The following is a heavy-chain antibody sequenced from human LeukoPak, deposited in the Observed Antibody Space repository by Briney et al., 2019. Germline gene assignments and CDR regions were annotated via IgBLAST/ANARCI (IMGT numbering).Heavy chain of an antibody. Sequence: SETLSLTCTVSGGSISSSSYYWGWIRQPPGKGLEWIGSIYYSGSTYYNPSLKSRVTISVDTSKNQFSLKLSSVTAADTAVYYCARLAVAGPNWFDPWGQGTLVTVSS. CDR1: GGSISSSSYY. CDR2: IYYSGST. J-gene: IGHJ5*02. D-gene: IGHD6-19*01. V-gene: IGHV4-39*07. CDR3: ARLAVAGPNWFDP.